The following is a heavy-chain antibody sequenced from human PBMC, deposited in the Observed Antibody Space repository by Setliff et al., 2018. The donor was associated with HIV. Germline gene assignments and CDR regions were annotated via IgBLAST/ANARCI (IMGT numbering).Heavy chain of an antibody. CDR3: TTEWGDYGEPNWFDP. Sequence: SVKVSCKTTGGTFNIFSITWVRQAPGQGLEWMGGIIPVFGPPNYAKKFQFRLTITADESTNTAYMELSSLKTEDTAVYYCTTEWGDYGEPNWFDPWGQGTLVTVSS. D-gene: IGHD4-17*01. CDR2: IIPVFGPP. V-gene: IGHV1-69*13. J-gene: IGHJ5*02. CDR1: GGTFNIFS.